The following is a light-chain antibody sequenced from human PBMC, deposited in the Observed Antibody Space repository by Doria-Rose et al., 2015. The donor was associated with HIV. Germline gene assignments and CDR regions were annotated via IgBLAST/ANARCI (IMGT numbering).Light chain of an antibody. CDR3: HQYGTSWT. CDR1: QSFSSTY. V-gene: IGKV3-20*01. CDR2: DGS. J-gene: IGKJ1*01. Sequence: TQSPGTLSLSPGERATLSCRASQSFSSTYLAWYRQKPGQAPSLLIYDGSTKATGIPDRFSVRGSGTDFTLTINRLEPEDFALYYCHQYGTSWTFGQGTKVEI.